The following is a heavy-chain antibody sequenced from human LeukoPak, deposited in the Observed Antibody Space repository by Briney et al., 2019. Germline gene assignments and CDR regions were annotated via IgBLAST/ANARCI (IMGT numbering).Heavy chain of an antibody. CDR2: TPYDGNSK. J-gene: IGHJ4*02. CDR1: GFSFSTYG. V-gene: IGHV3-30*02. CDR3: ARAEGVDLYFDY. D-gene: IGHD3-16*01. Sequence: GGSLRLSCAASGFSFSTYGMHWVRQAPGKGLEWVAFTPYDGNSKYYTDSVQGRFTVSKDNLQNTLYLQMNNLGIEDTAVYFCARAEGVDLYFDYWCQGTPITVSS.